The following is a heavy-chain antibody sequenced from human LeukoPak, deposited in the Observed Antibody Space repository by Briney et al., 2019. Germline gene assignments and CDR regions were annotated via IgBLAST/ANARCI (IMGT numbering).Heavy chain of an antibody. CDR2: LISGSGNTQ. Sequence: GGSLRLSCVASGFTFSTYEMNWVRQAPGKGLEWVSYLISGSGNTQYYADSVKGRFTISRDNAKSSLYLQMNSLRAEDTAIYYCAREASHCGGDCYDYWGQGTLVTVSS. V-gene: IGHV3-48*03. D-gene: IGHD2-21*01. CDR3: AREASHCGGDCYDY. J-gene: IGHJ4*02. CDR1: GFTFSTYE.